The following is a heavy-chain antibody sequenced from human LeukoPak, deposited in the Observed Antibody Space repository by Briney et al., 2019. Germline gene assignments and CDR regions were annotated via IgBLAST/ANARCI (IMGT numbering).Heavy chain of an antibody. D-gene: IGHD1-20*01. V-gene: IGHV4-59*01. Sequence: PSETLSLTCTVSGGSISSYYWSWIRQPPGKGLEWIGYIYYSGSTNHNPSLKSRVTISVDTSKNQFPLKLSSVTAADTAVYYCARGWGVTGTTFDYWGQGTLVTVSS. J-gene: IGHJ4*02. CDR1: GGSISSYY. CDR3: ARGWGVTGTTFDY. CDR2: IYYSGST.